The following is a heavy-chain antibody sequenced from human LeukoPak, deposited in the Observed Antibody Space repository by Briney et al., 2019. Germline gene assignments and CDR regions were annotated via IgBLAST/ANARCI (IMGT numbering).Heavy chain of an antibody. D-gene: IGHD1-14*01. CDR1: GYTFTGYY. J-gene: IGHJ5*02. Sequence: ASVKVSCKASGYTFTGYYMHWVRQAPGQGLEWMGWINPNSGGTNYAQKFQGRVTMTRDTSISTAYMELSRLRSEDTAVYYCARSTNPPGGWFDPWGQGTLVTVSS. CDR2: INPNSGGT. CDR3: ARSTNPPGGWFDP. V-gene: IGHV1-2*02.